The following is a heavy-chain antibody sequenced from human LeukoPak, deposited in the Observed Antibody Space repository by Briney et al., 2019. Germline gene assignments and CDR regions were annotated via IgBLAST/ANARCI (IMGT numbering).Heavy chain of an antibody. J-gene: IGHJ4*02. V-gene: IGHV4-59*01. CDR1: GGSFSSYY. D-gene: IGHD6-19*01. CDR2: IYYSGST. Sequence: PSETLSLTCTVSGGSFSSYYWSWIRQPPGKGLEWMGYIYYSGSTNYNPSLKSRVTISVDTSKNQCSLKLSSVTAADSAVYCCAAGALGAGGFDYWGQGTLVTVSS. CDR3: AAGALGAGGFDY.